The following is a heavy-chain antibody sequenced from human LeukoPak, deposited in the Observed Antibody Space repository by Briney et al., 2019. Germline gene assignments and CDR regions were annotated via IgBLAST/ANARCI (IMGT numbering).Heavy chain of an antibody. CDR2: ISAYNGNT. D-gene: IGHD2-15*01. CDR1: GYTFTDYG. Sequence: GASVNVSCKASGYTFTDYGISWVRQAPGQGLEWMGWISAYNGNTNYAQKFQGRVTMTTDTSTSTAYMELRSLRSDDTAVYYCARDCSSGTCYFFPCGQGTLVTVSS. J-gene: IGHJ5*02. CDR3: ARDCSSGTCYFFP. V-gene: IGHV1-18*01.